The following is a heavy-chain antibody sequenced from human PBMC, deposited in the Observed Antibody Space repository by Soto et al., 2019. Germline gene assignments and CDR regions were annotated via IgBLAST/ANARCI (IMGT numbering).Heavy chain of an antibody. V-gene: IGHV1-69*13. CDR2: IIPIFGTA. J-gene: IGHJ4*02. D-gene: IGHD3-22*01. CDR3: ARSYYDSSGYYYFRYFDY. CDR1: GGTFSSYA. Sequence: GASVKVSCKASGGTFSSYAISWVRQAPGQGLEWMGGIIPIFGTANYAQKFQGRVTITADESTSTAYMELSSLRPEDTAVYYCARSYYDSSGYYYFRYFDYWGQGTLVTVSS.